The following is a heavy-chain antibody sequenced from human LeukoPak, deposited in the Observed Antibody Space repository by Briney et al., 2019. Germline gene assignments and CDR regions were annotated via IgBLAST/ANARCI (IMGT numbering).Heavy chain of an antibody. J-gene: IGHJ4*02. V-gene: IGHV4-59*08. CDR1: GASISDYY. D-gene: IGHD3-22*01. Sequence: SETLSLTCTVSGASISDYYWSWIRQPPGKGLEWIGFGHYTGNSNYNPALKSRVTTSVDTSKKQFSLKLISVTAADTAVYYCARHDNRGYYSLHYWGQGALVTVSS. CDR3: ARHDNRGYYSLHY. CDR2: GHYTGNS.